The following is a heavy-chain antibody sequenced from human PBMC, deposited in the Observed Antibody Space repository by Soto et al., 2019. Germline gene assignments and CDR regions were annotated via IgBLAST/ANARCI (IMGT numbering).Heavy chain of an antibody. CDR2: IIPMFGTA. CDR3: ARVGPAHYYDSSGYYSPLDY. D-gene: IGHD3-22*01. CDR1: GDTFSSYA. J-gene: IGHJ4*02. Sequence: QVQLVQSGAEVKKPGSSVKVSCKASGDTFSSYAINWVRQAPGQGLEWMGGIIPMFGTANYAQKFKGRVTITAGESTSTVYIELSSLRSEDTAVYYCARVGPAHYYDSSGYYSPLDYWVQGTLVTVSS. V-gene: IGHV1-69*01.